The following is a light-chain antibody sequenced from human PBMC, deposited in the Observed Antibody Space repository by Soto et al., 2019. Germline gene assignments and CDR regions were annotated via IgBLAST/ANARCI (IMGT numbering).Light chain of an antibody. CDR3: QHRSNWPIT. Sequence: EIVMTQSPATLSVSPGERATLSCRASQSVSSNLAWFQQKPGQAPRLLIYGASTWASGIPVRFSGSGSGTDCTLTISSLEPEDVAVYYCQHRSNWPITFGQGTRLEIK. CDR2: GAS. V-gene: IGKV3-15*01. J-gene: IGKJ5*01. CDR1: QSVSSN.